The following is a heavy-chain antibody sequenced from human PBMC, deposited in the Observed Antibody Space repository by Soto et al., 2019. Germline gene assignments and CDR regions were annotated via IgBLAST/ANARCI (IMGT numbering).Heavy chain of an antibody. CDR1: GYTLTELS. J-gene: IGHJ4*02. D-gene: IGHD3-22*01. Sequence: QVPLVQSGAEVKKPGASVKVSCKVSGYTLTELSMHWVRQAPGKGLEWMGGFDPEDGETIYAQKFQGRVTMTEDTSTDTAYMELSSLRSEDTAVYYCATEPSRSGYSVSSFDYWGQGTLVTVSS. CDR2: FDPEDGET. V-gene: IGHV1-24*01. CDR3: ATEPSRSGYSVSSFDY.